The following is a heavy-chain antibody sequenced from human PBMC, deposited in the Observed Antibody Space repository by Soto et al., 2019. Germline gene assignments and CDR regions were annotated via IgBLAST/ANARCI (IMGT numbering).Heavy chain of an antibody. CDR3: ARGGIVGSTKNYFAY. D-gene: IGHD1-26*01. Sequence: GESLKISCKGSGYSFTTDWIGWVRQMPGKGLEWMGIIYPGDSDTRYSPSFQGQVTISADKSINTAYLQWSSLKASDTAMYYCARGGIVGSTKNYFAYWGQGTLVTVSS. V-gene: IGHV5-51*01. J-gene: IGHJ4*02. CDR2: IYPGDSDT. CDR1: GYSFTTDW.